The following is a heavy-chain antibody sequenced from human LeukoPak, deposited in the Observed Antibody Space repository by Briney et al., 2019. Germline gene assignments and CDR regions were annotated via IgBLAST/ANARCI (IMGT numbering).Heavy chain of an antibody. Sequence: SETLSLTCTVSGGSVSSGSYYWSWIRQPPGTGLEWIGYIYYTGSTNYSPSLQSRVTISADTSKNQFSLNLSFVTPADTTVYYCARATLGYCSGGSCYSFDPWGQGILVTVSS. D-gene: IGHD2-15*01. CDR2: IYYTGST. J-gene: IGHJ5*02. CDR1: GGSVSSGSYY. V-gene: IGHV4-61*01. CDR3: ARATLGYCSGGSCYSFDP.